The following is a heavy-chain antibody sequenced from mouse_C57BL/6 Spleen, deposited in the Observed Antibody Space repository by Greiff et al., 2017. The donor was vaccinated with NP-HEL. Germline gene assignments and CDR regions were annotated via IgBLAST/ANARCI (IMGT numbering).Heavy chain of an antibody. J-gene: IGHJ3*01. Sequence: VPLPESWASLVLPGASVPLSCPASGFTLNADSMPWVKQRPEQGLEWLGWIDPENGDTEYASQFQGKATITADTSSNTAYLQLSSLTSEDTAVYYCTKGSSWFAYWGQGTLVTVSA. D-gene: IGHD3-2*02. CDR1: GFTLNADS. V-gene: IGHV14-4*01. CDR3: TKGSSWFAY. CDR2: IDPENGDT.